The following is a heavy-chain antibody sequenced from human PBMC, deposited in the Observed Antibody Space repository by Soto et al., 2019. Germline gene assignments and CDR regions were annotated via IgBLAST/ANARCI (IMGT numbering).Heavy chain of an antibody. D-gene: IGHD1-26*01. J-gene: IGHJ6*02. CDR2: IEYSGST. Sequence: QVQLQESGPGLVKPSQTLSLTCTVSGASISSGGYYWSWIRQHPGKGLEWIGYIEYSGSTYYNPSLKSRVIISLDTSKNQFSLRLSSVTAADTAVYYCARDRGEWKLLRMDSYYTLDVWGQGTTVTVSS. V-gene: IGHV4-31*03. CDR3: ARDRGEWKLLRMDSYYTLDV. CDR1: GASISSGGYY.